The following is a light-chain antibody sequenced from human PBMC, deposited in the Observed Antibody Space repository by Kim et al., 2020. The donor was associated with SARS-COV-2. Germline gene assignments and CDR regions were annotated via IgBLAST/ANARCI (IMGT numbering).Light chain of an antibody. CDR2: EGS. J-gene: IGLJ3*02. CDR1: SSDVGSYNL. Sequence: QSALTQPAYVSGSPGQSNTISCTGTSSDVGSYNLVSWYQKHPGKARKLMIYEGSKRPSGVSNRFSGSKSGNTDSLTISGLQADDEADYYCCSYAGSSTFGFGGGTQLTVL. V-gene: IGLV2-23*03. CDR3: CSYAGSSTFG.